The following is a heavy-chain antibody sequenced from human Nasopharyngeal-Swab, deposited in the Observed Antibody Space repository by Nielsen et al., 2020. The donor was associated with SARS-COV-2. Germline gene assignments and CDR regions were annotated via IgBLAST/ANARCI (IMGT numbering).Heavy chain of an antibody. CDR1: GFTFSSYA. D-gene: IGHD3-3*01. Sequence: GESLKISCAASGFTFSSYAMHWVRQAPGKGLEWVAVISYDGSNKYYADSVKGRFTISRDNSKNTLYLQMNSLRAEDTAVYYCARDGYDFWSGFYGMDVWGQGTTVNVSS. CDR3: ARDGYDFWSGFYGMDV. J-gene: IGHJ6*02. CDR2: ISYDGSNK. V-gene: IGHV3-30-3*01.